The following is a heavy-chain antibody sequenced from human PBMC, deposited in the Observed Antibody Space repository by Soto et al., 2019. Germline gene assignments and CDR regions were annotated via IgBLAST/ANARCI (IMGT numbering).Heavy chain of an antibody. Sequence: PGGSLRLSCAASGFTFGSYAMHWVRQAPGKGLEYVSAISSNGGSTYYANSVKGRFTISRDNSKNTLYLQMGSLRAEDMAVYYCARGGSGSYYTFDYWGQGTLVTVSS. CDR2: ISSNGGST. CDR1: GFTFGSYA. D-gene: IGHD3-10*01. J-gene: IGHJ4*02. CDR3: ARGGSGSYYTFDY. V-gene: IGHV3-64*01.